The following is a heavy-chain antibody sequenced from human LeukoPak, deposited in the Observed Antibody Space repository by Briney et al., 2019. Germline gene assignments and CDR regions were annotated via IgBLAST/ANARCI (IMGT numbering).Heavy chain of an antibody. CDR1: GFTFDDYG. Sequence: GSLRLSCAASGFTFDDYGMTWVRQAPGKGLEWVSGINWNGGSTGYADSVKGRFTISRDNAKNSLYLQMNSLRAEDTALYYCARAGLYNWNYEGTTYFDFWGQGTLVTVSS. CDR2: INWNGGST. J-gene: IGHJ4*02. V-gene: IGHV3-20*04. CDR3: ARAGLYNWNYEGTTYFDF. D-gene: IGHD1-7*01.